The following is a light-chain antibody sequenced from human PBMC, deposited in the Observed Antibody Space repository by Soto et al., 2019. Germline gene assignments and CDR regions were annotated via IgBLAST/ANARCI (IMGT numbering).Light chain of an antibody. CDR3: QQYNSYSPT. J-gene: IGKJ1*01. Sequence: IQMTHSPSTLSASVLYRVTITCRASQSISSWLAWYQQRPGKAPNLLIYDASSLESGVPSRFSGSGSGTEFTLTISSLQPDDFATYYCQQYNSYSPTFGQGTKVDIK. CDR1: QSISSW. V-gene: IGKV1-5*01. CDR2: DAS.